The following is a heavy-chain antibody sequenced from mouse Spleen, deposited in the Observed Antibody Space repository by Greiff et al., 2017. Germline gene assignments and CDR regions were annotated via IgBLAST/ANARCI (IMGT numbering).Heavy chain of an antibody. CDR3: ARSNYVRFYAMDY. V-gene: IGHV5-17*01. D-gene: IGHD2-5*01. CDR2: ISSGSSTI. CDR1: GFTFSDYG. Sequence: EVMLVESGGGLVKPGGSLKLSCAASGFTFSDYGMHWVRQAPEKGLEWVAYISSGSSTIYYADTVKGRFTISRDNAKNTLFLQMTSLRSEDTAMYYCARSNYVRFYAMDYWGQGTSVTVSS. J-gene: IGHJ4*01.